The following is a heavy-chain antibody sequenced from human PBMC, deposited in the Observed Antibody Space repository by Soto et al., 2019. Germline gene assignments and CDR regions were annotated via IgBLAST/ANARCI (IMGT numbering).Heavy chain of an antibody. V-gene: IGHV3-30*03. J-gene: IGHJ1*01. D-gene: IGHD5-18*01. Sequence: QVQLVESGGGVVQPGRSLRLSCAAPRFIFISYGMHWVRQAPGKGLEWLAVTSYDGNNKYYGDSVKGRFTISRDESKNTLYLQMNRLRPEDTAVYYCASTVDTTMVTWALGNWGQGTQVTVSS. CDR3: ASTVDTTMVTWALGN. CDR1: RFIFISYG. CDR2: TSYDGNNK.